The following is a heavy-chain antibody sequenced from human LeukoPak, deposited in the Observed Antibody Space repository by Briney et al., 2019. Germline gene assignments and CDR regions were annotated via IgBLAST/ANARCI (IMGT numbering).Heavy chain of an antibody. CDR3: APSRTKMATILEGY. D-gene: IGHD5-24*01. V-gene: IGHV1-69*04. Sequence: SVKVSCKASGGTFSSYAISWVRQAPGQGLEWMGRIIPIFGIANYAQKFQGRVTITADKSTSTAYMELSSLRFEDTAVYYCAPSRTKMATILEGYWGQGTLVTVSS. J-gene: IGHJ4*02. CDR2: IIPIFGIA. CDR1: GGTFSSYA.